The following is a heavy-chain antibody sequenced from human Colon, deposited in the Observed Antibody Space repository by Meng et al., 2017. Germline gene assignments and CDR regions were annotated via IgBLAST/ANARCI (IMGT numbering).Heavy chain of an antibody. Sequence: GSLRLSCNVSGDPMSRFSWSWNRQAPGKGLQWIGYMSYTGITSYNPSLKSRVAISIDTTKKQFSLKLSSVTAADTAVYYCARGQHYSNSWYYFDFWGQGSLVTVSS. D-gene: IGHD6-13*01. CDR3: ARGQHYSNSWYYFDF. J-gene: IGHJ4*02. CDR1: GDPMSRFS. V-gene: IGHV4-59*01. CDR2: MSYTGIT.